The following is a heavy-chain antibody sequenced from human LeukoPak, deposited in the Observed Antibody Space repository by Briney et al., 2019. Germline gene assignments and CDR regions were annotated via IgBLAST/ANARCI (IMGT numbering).Heavy chain of an antibody. CDR2: ISSGSSTI. V-gene: IGHV3-48*01. J-gene: IGHJ4*02. CDR1: GFTFSSYS. CDR3: AREQWSRLD. Sequence: GGSLRLSCAASGFTFSSYSMNWVRQAPGKGLEWVSYISSGSSTIYYADSVKGRFTISRDNAKNSLYLQMNSLRPEDTAVYYCAREQWSRLDWGQGTLVTVSS. D-gene: IGHD2-8*01.